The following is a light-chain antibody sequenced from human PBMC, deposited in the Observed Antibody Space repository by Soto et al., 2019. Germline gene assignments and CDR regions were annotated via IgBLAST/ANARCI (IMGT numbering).Light chain of an antibody. CDR2: GAS. CDR1: QSLSTN. CDR3: QQYTNWPPWT. V-gene: IGKV3-15*01. J-gene: IGKJ1*01. Sequence: EIVMTQSPATLSVSPGERATLSCRASQSLSTNLAWYQQKPGQSPRLLIYGASTRATGVPARFSGSGSGTEFTRTISSLQSEDFAVYYCQQYTNWPPWTFGQGTKVVIK.